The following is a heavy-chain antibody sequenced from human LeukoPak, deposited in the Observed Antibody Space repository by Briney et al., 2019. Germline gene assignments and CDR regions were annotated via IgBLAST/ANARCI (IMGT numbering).Heavy chain of an antibody. CDR2: ISSSSSYI. Sequence: KSGGSLRLSCAASGFTFSSYSMNWVRQAPGKGLEWVSSISSSSSYIYYADSVKGRFTISRDNAKNSLYLQMNSLRAEDTAVYYCARLPDSSGWYRNDYWGQGTLVTVSS. CDR3: ARLPDSSGWYRNDY. V-gene: IGHV3-21*01. D-gene: IGHD6-19*01. J-gene: IGHJ4*02. CDR1: GFTFSSYS.